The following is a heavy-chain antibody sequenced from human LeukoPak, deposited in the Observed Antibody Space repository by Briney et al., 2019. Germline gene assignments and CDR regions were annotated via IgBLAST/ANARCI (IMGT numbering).Heavy chain of an antibody. CDR1: GGSISNYY. CDR2: IYYSGTT. D-gene: IGHD3-22*01. V-gene: IGHV4-59*12. CDR3: ATIPNYDSSGYYAWGYYYYMDV. Sequence: SETLSLTCTVSGGSISNYYWNWIRQPPGRGLEWIGYIYYSGTTNYNPSLKSRVTISVDTSKNQFSLKLSSVTAADTAVYYCATIPNYDSSGYYAWGYYYYMDVWGKGTTVTVSS. J-gene: IGHJ6*03.